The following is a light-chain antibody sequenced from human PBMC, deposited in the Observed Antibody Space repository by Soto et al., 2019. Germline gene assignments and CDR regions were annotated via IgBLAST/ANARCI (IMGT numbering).Light chain of an antibody. CDR3: SSFASSNTVI. Sequence: QSALTQPPSASGSLGQSVTISCTGSSSDVGAYNYVSWYQQFPGKAPQIMIYEVNKRPSGVPGRFSGSKSGNTASLTVSGLQAEDEADYYCSSFASSNTVIFGGGTKLTVL. CDR2: EVN. J-gene: IGLJ2*01. CDR1: SSDVGAYNY. V-gene: IGLV2-8*01.